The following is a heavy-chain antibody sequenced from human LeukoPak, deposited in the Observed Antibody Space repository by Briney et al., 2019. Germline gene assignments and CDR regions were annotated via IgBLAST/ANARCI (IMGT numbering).Heavy chain of an antibody. CDR1: GGSFSGYY. J-gene: IGHJ5*02. CDR3: TRGPLWVKERLFDP. CDR2: INHSGNT. Sequence: SETLSLTCAVYGGSFSGYYWSWIRQPPGKGLEWIGEINHSGNTSYNPSLKSRVAISVDTSKNQFSLKLRSVTAADTAVYYCTRGPLWVKERLFDPWGQGTLVTVSS. D-gene: IGHD3-16*01. V-gene: IGHV4-34*01.